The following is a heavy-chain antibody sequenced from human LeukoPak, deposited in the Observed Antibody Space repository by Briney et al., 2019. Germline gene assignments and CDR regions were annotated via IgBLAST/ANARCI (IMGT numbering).Heavy chain of an antibody. CDR3: ARPATGYCSSAGCHWDS. Sequence: PGGSLRLSCAASGFTFSTHSMYWVRQAPGKGLEWVSSISASSNFIHYAESVRGRFTISRDNAKNSLYLQMNSLGAQDTAVHYCARPATGYCSSAGCHWDSWGQGTLVTVSS. CDR2: ISASSNFI. CDR1: GFTFSTHS. D-gene: IGHD2-2*01. V-gene: IGHV3-21*01. J-gene: IGHJ4*02.